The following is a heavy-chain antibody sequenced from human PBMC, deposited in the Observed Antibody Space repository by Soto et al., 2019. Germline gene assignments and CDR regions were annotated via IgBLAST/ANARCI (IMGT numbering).Heavy chain of an antibody. D-gene: IGHD7-27*01. CDR2: SSSSGSTI. CDR1: GFTFSSYE. Sequence: GGSLRLSCAASGFTFSSYEMNWVRQAPGKGLEWVSYSSSSGSTIYYADSVKSRFTIARDNAKNSLYLQMNSLRAEDTAVYYCAGYHQLGMEGNAFDIWGQGTMVTVSS. CDR3: AGYHQLGMEGNAFDI. J-gene: IGHJ3*02. V-gene: IGHV3-48*03.